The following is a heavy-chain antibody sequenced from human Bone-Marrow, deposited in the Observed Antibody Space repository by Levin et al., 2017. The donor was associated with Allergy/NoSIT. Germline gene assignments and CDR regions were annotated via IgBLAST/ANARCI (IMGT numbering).Heavy chain of an antibody. J-gene: IGHJ6*03. Sequence: GESLKISCAASGFTFSSYGMHWVRQAPGKGLEWVAVISYDGSNKYFADSVKGRFTISRDNSKNTLYLQMNSLRAEDTAVYYCAKYSRPSECYYYYMDVWGKGTTVTVSS. CDR3: AKYSRPSECYYYYMDV. CDR2: ISYDGSNK. V-gene: IGHV3-30*18. D-gene: IGHD6-13*01. CDR1: GFTFSSYG.